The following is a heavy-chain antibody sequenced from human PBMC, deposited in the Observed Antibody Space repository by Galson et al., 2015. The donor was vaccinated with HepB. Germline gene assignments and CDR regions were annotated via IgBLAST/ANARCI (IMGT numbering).Heavy chain of an antibody. CDR2: IWYDGSNK. CDR1: GFTFSSYG. J-gene: IGHJ4*02. D-gene: IGHD6-19*01. CDR3: ARGDWWYSSGWYEY. V-gene: IGHV3-33*01. Sequence: SLRLSCAASGFTFSSYGMHWVRQAPGKGLEWVAVIWYDGSNKYYADSVKGRFTISRDNSKNTLYLQMNSLRAEDTAVYYCARGDWWYSSGWYEYWGQGTLVTVSS.